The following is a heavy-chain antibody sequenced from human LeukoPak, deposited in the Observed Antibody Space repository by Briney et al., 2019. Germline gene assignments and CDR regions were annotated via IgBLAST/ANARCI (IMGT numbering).Heavy chain of an antibody. CDR1: GFTFTSYA. J-gene: IGHJ4*02. D-gene: IGHD2-15*01. CDR3: ARRFCSGAGCSGFDY. Sequence: PGGSLRLSCAASGFTFTSYAIGWVRQAPGKGLEWVSAISPSGEYTYYADSVKGRFTISRDNSKNTLYLLMNSLRAEDTAIYYCARRFCSGAGCSGFDYWGQGTLVTVSS. V-gene: IGHV3-23*01. CDR2: ISPSGEYT.